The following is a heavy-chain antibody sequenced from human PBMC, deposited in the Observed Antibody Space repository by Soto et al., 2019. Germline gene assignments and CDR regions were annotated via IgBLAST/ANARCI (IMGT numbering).Heavy chain of an antibody. Sequence: ASVKVSCKASGYTFTSYGISWVRQAPGQGLEWMGWISAYNGNTNYAQKLQGRVTMTTDTSTSTAYMELRSLRSDDTAVYYCARDLERGITMVRGVIVPWFYPWG. CDR3: ARDLERGITMVRGVIVPWFYP. V-gene: IGHV1-18*01. D-gene: IGHD3-10*01. CDR2: ISAYNGNT. CDR1: GYTFTSYG. J-gene: IGHJ5*02.